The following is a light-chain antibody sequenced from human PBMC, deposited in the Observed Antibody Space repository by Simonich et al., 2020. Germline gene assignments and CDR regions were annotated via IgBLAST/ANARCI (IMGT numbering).Light chain of an antibody. J-gene: IGLJ3*02. CDR3: CSYAGSSTFGV. V-gene: IGLV2-23*03. CDR2: EGS. CDR1: SSDVGSHNL. Sequence: QSALTQPVSVSGSPGQSITISCTGTSSDVGSHNLVSWYQQHPGKAPKLMIYEGSKRPSGVSNRFSGSKSANTASLTISGLQAEDEADYYCCSYAGSSTFGVFGGGTKLTVL.